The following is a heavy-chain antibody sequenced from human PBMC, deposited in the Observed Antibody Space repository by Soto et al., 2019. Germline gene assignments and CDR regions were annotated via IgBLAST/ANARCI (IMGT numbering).Heavy chain of an antibody. CDR3: ARDYGDYSFFFDY. V-gene: IGHV4-59*01. D-gene: IGHD4-17*01. CDR2: YSGFT. CDR1: GGSITTYQ. J-gene: IGHJ4*02. Sequence: SETLSLTCTVSGGSITTYQWSWIRQPPGKGLEWIGGYSGFTDYNPSHESRATISVDHSKNQFSLTLRSVTAADTAVYYCARDYGDYSFFFDYWGQGALVTVSS.